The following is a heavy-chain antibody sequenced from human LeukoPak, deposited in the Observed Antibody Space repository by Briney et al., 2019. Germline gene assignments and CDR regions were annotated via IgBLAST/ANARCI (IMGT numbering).Heavy chain of an antibody. CDR2: IYYSGST. CDR1: GGSISSYY. J-gene: IGHJ6*02. CDR3: ARHEGWLQSDYYYGMDV. D-gene: IGHD5-24*01. V-gene: IGHV4-59*01. Sequence: SETLSLTCTVSGGSISSYYWNWIRQPPGKGLEWIGCIYYSGSTNYNPSLRSRVTISVDTSKNQFSLKLSSVTAADTAVYYCARHEGWLQSDYYYGMDVWGQGTTVTVSS.